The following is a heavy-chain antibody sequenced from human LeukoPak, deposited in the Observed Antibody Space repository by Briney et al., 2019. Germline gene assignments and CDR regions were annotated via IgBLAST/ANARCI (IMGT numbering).Heavy chain of an antibody. V-gene: IGHV3-21*01. D-gene: IGHD4-23*01. CDR3: ARRFYGGNSGDAFDI. CDR2: IDSSSNYI. J-gene: IGHJ3*02. CDR1: GFTFSGYS. Sequence: GGSLRLSCEASGFTFSGYSMNWVRQAPGKGLEWVSSIDSSSNYIYYADSVKGRYTISRDNAKNSLYLQMNSLRAEDTAVYYCARRFYGGNSGDAFDIWGQGTMVTVSS.